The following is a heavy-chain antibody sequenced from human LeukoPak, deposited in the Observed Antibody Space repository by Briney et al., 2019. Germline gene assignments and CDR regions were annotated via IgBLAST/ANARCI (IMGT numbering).Heavy chain of an antibody. CDR3: ARRHDSSGYYPGHFDY. Sequence: SETLFLTCTVSGGSISSYYWSWIRQPPGKGLEWIGYIYYSGSTNYNPSLKSRVTISVDTSKNQFSLKLSSVTAADTAVYYCARRHDSSGYYPGHFDYWGQGTLVTVSS. D-gene: IGHD3-22*01. V-gene: IGHV4-59*08. J-gene: IGHJ4*02. CDR1: GGSISSYY. CDR2: IYYSGST.